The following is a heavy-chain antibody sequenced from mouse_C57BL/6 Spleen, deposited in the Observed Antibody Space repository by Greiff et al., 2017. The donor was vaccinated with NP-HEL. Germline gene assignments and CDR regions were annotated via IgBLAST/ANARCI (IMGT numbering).Heavy chain of an antibody. Sequence: VQLQQSGPGILQSSQTLSLTCSFSGFSLSTSGMGVSWIRQPSGKGLEWLAHIYWDDDKRYNPSLKSRLTISTDTSRNQAFLNVTSVDTADTATYYCARRAEYYGSSYGFAYWGQGTLVTVSA. D-gene: IGHD1-1*01. V-gene: IGHV8-12*01. CDR3: ARRAEYYGSSYGFAY. J-gene: IGHJ3*01. CDR2: IYWDDDK. CDR1: GFSLSTSGMG.